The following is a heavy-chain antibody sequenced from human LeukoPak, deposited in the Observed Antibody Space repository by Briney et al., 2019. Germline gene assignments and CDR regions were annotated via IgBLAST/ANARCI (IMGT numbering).Heavy chain of an antibody. D-gene: IGHD6-19*01. CDR3: ARLAGPRREY. J-gene: IGHJ4*02. CDR1: GNAFTSYD. Sequence: GASVKVSCKASGNAFTSYDIHWVRQASGQGLEWMGWMNPKSGNTGYAQKFQGRVTMTRDVSISTAYMELNSLTSEDTAVYYCARLAGPRREYWGQGTLLTVSS. CDR2: MNPKSGNT. V-gene: IGHV1-8*01.